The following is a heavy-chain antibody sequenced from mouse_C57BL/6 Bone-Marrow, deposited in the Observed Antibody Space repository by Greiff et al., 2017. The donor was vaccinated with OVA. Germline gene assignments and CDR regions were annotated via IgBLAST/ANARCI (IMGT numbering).Heavy chain of an antibody. J-gene: IGHJ1*03. V-gene: IGHV3-6*01. CDR2: ISYDGSN. D-gene: IGHD2-3*01. Sequence: EVKLMESGPGLVKPSQSLSLTCSATGYSITSGYYWNLIRQLPGNKLEWMGYISYDGSNNYNPSLKNRISITRDTSKNQFFLKLNSVTTEDTATYYCARGGLLKYFDDWGKGTTVTVSS. CDR1: GYSITSGYY. CDR3: ARGGLLKYFDD.